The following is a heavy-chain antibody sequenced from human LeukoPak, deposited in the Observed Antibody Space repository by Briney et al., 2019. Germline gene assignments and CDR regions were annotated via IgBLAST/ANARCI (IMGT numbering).Heavy chain of an antibody. D-gene: IGHD6-6*01. CDR1: GYSISSGYY. CDR3: ARHFYSSSSYWFDP. CDR2: IYHSGIT. J-gene: IGHJ5*02. Sequence: SETLSLTCTVSGYSISSGYYWGWIRPPPGKGLEWIGSIYHSGITYYNPSLKSRVSISADTSKNQFSLKLNSVTAADTAVYYCARHFYSSSSYWFDPWGQGTLVIVSS. V-gene: IGHV4-38-2*02.